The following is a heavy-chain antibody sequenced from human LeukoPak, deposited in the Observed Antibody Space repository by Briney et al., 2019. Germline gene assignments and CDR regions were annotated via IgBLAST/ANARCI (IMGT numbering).Heavy chain of an antibody. V-gene: IGHV3-43D*03. CDR1: GFTFDDYA. CDR2: ISWDGGST. Sequence: GGSLRLSCAASGFTFDDYAMHWVRQAPGKGLEWVSLISWDGGSTHYADSVKGRFTISRDNSKNSLFLQMNSLRAEDTALYYCAKVYYYDSSGYFSHDAFDIWGQGTMVTVSS. CDR3: AKVYYYDSSGYFSHDAFDI. D-gene: IGHD3-22*01. J-gene: IGHJ3*02.